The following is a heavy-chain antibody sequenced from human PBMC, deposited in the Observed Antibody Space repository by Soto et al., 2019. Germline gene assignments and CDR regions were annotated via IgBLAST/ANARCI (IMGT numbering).Heavy chain of an antibody. CDR2: IHYSGST. Sequence: QVQLQESGPGLVQPSETLSLTCTVSGGSITGYYWSWIRQPPGKGPEWIGNIHYSGSTNYNPSLKSRVTISVDTSKNQCSLRLSSVTAAETAVYYCARHSYYSNPLWFDPWGQGTLVTVSS. D-gene: IGHD4-4*01. CDR1: GGSITGYY. J-gene: IGHJ5*02. V-gene: IGHV4-59*08. CDR3: ARHSYYSNPLWFDP.